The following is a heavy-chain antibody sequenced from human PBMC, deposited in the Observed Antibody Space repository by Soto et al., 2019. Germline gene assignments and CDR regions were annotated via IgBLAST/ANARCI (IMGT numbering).Heavy chain of an antibody. Sequence: SEPLSLTCTVSGDSVSSGSYYWSWIRQPPGKGLEWIGYIYYSGRTSYNPSLRSRVTISVDTSKNQFALKLSSVTAADTAVYYCARDSTSWLFDYWGQGTQVTFSS. CDR3: ARDSTSWLFDY. D-gene: IGHD6-13*01. V-gene: IGHV4-61*01. CDR2: IYYSGRT. CDR1: GDSVSSGSYY. J-gene: IGHJ4*02.